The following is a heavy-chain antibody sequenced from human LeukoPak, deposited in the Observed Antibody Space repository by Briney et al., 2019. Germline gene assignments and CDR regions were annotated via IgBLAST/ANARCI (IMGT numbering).Heavy chain of an antibody. CDR2: IYYSGST. V-gene: IGHV4-59*12. D-gene: IGHD1-26*01. CDR3: ARGWSYNDY. J-gene: IGHJ4*02. CDR1: GGSISSYY. Sequence: PSETLSLTCTVSGGSISSYYWSWIRQPPGKGLEWIGSIYYSGSTYYNPSLKSRVTISVDTSKNQFSLKLSSVTAADTAVYYCARGWSYNDYWGQGTLVTVSS.